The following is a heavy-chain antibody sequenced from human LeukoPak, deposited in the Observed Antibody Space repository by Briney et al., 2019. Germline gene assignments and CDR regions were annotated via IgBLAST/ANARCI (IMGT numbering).Heavy chain of an antibody. J-gene: IGHJ4*02. V-gene: IGHV4-59*11. Sequence: PSETLSLTCVVSGGSLSTHHWSWIRQSPGRGLEWIGYISDSGSTNYNPSLKSRVTISVDTSKNQFSLMLSSVTAADTAVYYCARGYDSSAYYPFNYWGQGTLATVSS. CDR1: GGSLSTHH. D-gene: IGHD3-22*01. CDR3: ARGYDSSAYYPFNY. CDR2: ISDSGST.